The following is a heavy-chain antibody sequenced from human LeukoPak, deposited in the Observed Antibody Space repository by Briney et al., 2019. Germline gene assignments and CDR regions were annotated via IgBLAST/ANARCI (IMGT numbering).Heavy chain of an antibody. D-gene: IGHD3-10*01. Sequence: ASVKVSCKASGYTFTSYGISWVRQAPGQGLEWMGWISAYNGNTNYAQKLQGRVTMTTGTSTSTAYMELRSLRSDDTAVYYCARDQAPLLWFGESPLNWFNPWGQGTLVTVSP. CDR2: ISAYNGNT. V-gene: IGHV1-18*01. CDR3: ARDQAPLLWFGESPLNWFNP. J-gene: IGHJ5*02. CDR1: GYTFTSYG.